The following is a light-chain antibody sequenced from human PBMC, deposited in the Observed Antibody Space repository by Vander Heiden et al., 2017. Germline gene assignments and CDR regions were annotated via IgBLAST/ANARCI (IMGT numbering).Light chain of an antibody. CDR2: GAS. Sequence: DIVLTQSPGTLSLSPGERATLSCRASQSVRSSYLAWYQQKPGQAPRLLIYGASSRATGIPDRFSGSGSGTDFTLTISGLEPEDFAVYYCQQYGSSPLTFGGGTKVEIK. CDR3: QQYGSSPLT. CDR1: QSVRSSY. J-gene: IGKJ4*01. V-gene: IGKV3-20*01.